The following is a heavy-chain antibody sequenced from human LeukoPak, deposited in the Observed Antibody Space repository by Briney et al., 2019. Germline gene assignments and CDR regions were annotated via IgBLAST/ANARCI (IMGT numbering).Heavy chain of an antibody. CDR2: ISATGGST. Sequence: GGSLRLSCAASGFTFSIYVMSWVRQAPGKGLEWVSGISATGGSTHYADSVKGRFTISRDNSKKMLYLQMNGLRAEDTAVYYCAKGKYYGSGSYCIFDYWGQGTLVTVSS. V-gene: IGHV3-23*01. J-gene: IGHJ4*02. CDR3: AKGKYYGSGSYCIFDY. D-gene: IGHD3-10*01. CDR1: GFTFSIYV.